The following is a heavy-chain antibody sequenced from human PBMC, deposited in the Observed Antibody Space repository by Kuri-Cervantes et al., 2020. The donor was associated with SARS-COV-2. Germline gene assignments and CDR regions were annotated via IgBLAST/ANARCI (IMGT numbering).Heavy chain of an antibody. Sequence: SETLSPTVTASGCSISSSGYCWGWIRQPTGKGLEWIGSIYYSGSTYYNPSHKSRVTISVDTSKTQFSLKLSSVTAADTAVYYCAIINWNRFDYWGQGTLVTVSS. J-gene: IGHJ4*02. V-gene: IGHV4-39*01. CDR2: IYYSGST. D-gene: IGHD1-1*01. CDR1: GCSISSSGYC. CDR3: AIINWNRFDY.